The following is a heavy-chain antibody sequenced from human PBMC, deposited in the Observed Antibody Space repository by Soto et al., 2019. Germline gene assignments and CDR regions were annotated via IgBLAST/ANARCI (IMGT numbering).Heavy chain of an antibody. J-gene: IGHJ5*02. Sequence: GESLKISCQTSGCTFSSNWIAWVRQMPGKGLEWMGIIFPSDSDTRYSPSFQGQVTISADRSTSTVFLQWASLKASDTAVYFCARKDKSGYFNWFDPWGQGTLVTVSS. D-gene: IGHD3-22*01. CDR1: GCTFSSNW. V-gene: IGHV5-51*01. CDR2: IFPSDSDT. CDR3: ARKDKSGYFNWFDP.